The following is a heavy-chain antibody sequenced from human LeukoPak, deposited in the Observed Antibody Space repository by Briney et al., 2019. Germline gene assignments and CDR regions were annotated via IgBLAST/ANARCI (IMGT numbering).Heavy chain of an antibody. CDR2: MSSTSAYI. Sequence: GGSLRLSCAASAFAFSTYSMIWVRQAPGKGLEWVSSMSSTSAYIYYADSLKGRFTISRDNAKNSLYLQTNSLRAEDTAVYYCARGGYSHGRYYYYMDVWGIGTAVTVSS. CDR1: AFAFSTYS. J-gene: IGHJ6*03. D-gene: IGHD5-18*01. CDR3: ARGGYSHGRYYYYMDV. V-gene: IGHV3-21*06.